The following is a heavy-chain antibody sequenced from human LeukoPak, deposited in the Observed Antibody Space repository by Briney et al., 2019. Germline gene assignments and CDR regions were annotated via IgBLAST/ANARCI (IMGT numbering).Heavy chain of an antibody. J-gene: IGHJ3*02. CDR3: AGGVYDSSVSDAFDI. V-gene: IGHV1-8*01. CDR2: MNPNSGNT. CDR1: GYTFTSYD. D-gene: IGHD3-22*01. Sequence: VASVKVSCKASGYTFTSYDINWVRPATGQGLEWKGWMNPNSGNTGYSQKFQGRVTMTRNTSISTAYMELSSLRSEDTAVYYCAGGVYDSSVSDAFDIWGQGTMVTVSS.